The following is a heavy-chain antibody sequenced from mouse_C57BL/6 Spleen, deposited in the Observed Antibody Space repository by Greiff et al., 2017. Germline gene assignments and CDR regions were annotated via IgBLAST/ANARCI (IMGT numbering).Heavy chain of an antibody. CDR2: IWSGGST. J-gene: IGHJ4*01. Sequence: QVQLKESGPGLVQPSQSLSITCTVSGFSLTSYGVHWVRQSPGKGLEWLGVIWSGGSTDYNAAFISRLSISKDNSKSQVFFKMNSLQADDTAIYYCARTLIYYDYDYYAMDYWGQGTSVTVSS. D-gene: IGHD2-4*01. V-gene: IGHV2-2*01. CDR3: ARTLIYYDYDYYAMDY. CDR1: GFSLTSYG.